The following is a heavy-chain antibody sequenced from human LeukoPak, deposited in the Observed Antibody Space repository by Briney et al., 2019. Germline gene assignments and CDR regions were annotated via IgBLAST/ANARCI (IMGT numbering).Heavy chain of an antibody. CDR3: ARGGYDTSGSYIATFDY. J-gene: IGHJ4*02. D-gene: IGHD3-22*01. Sequence: PGGSLRLSCATSGFTFRTYWMFWVRQAPGKWLVWVSRINTDGSNTVNADSVKGRFTISRDNAKNTLYLQMNSLRAEDTAVYYCARGGYDTSGSYIATFDYWGQGTLVTVSS. V-gene: IGHV3-74*01. CDR1: GFTFRTYW. CDR2: INTDGSNT.